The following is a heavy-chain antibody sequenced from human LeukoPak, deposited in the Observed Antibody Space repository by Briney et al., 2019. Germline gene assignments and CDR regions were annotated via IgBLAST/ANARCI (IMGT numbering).Heavy chain of an antibody. V-gene: IGHV4-39*07. D-gene: IGHD3-9*01. CDR2: IYYSGGT. CDR1: GGSISSSSYY. J-gene: IGHJ4*02. CDR3: SLYDILTGYLLDY. Sequence: SETLSLTCTVSGGSISSSSYYWGWIRQPPGKGLEWIGSIYYSGGTYYNPSLKSRVTISVDTSKNQFSLKLSSVTAADTAVYYCSLYDILTGYLLDYWGQGTLVTVSS.